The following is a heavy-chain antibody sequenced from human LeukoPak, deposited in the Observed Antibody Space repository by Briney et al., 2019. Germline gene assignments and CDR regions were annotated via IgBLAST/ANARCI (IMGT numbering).Heavy chain of an antibody. J-gene: IGHJ4*02. CDR3: ARDPPGIRVPGV. CDR1: GITVSSNY. D-gene: IGHD6-19*01. Sequence: GGSLRLSCAASGITVSSNYMTWVRQAPGKGLEWVSVLYIGGTTYYADSVKGRFTISRDNSKNTLYLQMDSLRVEDTAVYYCARDPPGIRVPGVWGQGTLVTVSS. V-gene: IGHV3-53*01. CDR2: LYIGGTT.